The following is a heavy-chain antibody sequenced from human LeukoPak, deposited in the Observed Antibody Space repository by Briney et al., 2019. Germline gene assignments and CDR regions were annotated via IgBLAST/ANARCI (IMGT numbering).Heavy chain of an antibody. Sequence: SETLSLTCAVYGGSFRGYYWSWIRQPPGKGLGWIGEINHSGSTNYNPSLKSRVTISVDTSKNQFSLKLSSVTAADTAVYYCARMTTSAFDIWGQGTMVTVSS. CDR2: INHSGST. CDR3: ARMTTSAFDI. D-gene: IGHD4-11*01. V-gene: IGHV4-34*01. CDR1: GGSFRGYY. J-gene: IGHJ3*02.